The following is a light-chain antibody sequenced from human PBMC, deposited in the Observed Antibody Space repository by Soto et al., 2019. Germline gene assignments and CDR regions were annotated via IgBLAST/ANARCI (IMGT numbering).Light chain of an antibody. Sequence: ALTQKLGSVSLSTGVRASVSCRASQSVSSNLAWYQQKPGQAPRLLIYDASNRVTGIPVRFSGSGSGTDFTLSIVCVEPEDFAVDYCQQRSSWITSDQGTRLEI. J-gene: IGKJ5*01. CDR2: DAS. CDR3: QQRSSWIT. V-gene: IGKV3-11*01. CDR1: QSVSSN.